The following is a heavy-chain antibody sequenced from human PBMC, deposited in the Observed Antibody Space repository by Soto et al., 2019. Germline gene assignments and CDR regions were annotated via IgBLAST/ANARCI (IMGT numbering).Heavy chain of an antibody. CDR3: TTVVSYDILTGYYYFDY. J-gene: IGHJ4*02. CDR1: GFTFSNAW. CDR2: IKSKTDGGTT. V-gene: IGHV3-15*01. D-gene: IGHD3-9*01. Sequence: PGGSLNLSCAASGFTFSNAWVSWVRQAPGKGLEWVGRIKSKTDGGTTDYAAPVKGRFTISRDDSKNTLYLQMNSLKTEDTAVYYCTTVVSYDILTGYYYFDYWGQGTLVTVSS.